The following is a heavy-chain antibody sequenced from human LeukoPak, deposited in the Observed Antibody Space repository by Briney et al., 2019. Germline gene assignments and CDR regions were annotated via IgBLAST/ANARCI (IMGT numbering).Heavy chain of an antibody. V-gene: IGHV4-59*01. D-gene: IGHD5-24*01. CDR2: IYYSGST. Sequence: SETLSLTCTVSGGSISSYYWSWIRQPPGKGLEWIGDIYYSGSTNYNPSLKSRVTISVDTSKNQFSLKLSSVTAADTAVYYCARVQEMATISGGFDYWGQGTLVTVSS. CDR3: ARVQEMATISGGFDY. CDR1: GGSISSYY. J-gene: IGHJ4*02.